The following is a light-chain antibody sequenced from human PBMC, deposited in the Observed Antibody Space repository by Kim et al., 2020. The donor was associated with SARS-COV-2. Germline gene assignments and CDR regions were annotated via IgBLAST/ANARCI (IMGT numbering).Light chain of an antibody. V-gene: IGKV2-28*01. CDR2: LGS. CDR3: MQALQTPLT. Sequence: DIVVTQSPLSLPVTPGEPASISCRSSQSLLHSNGYNYLDWYLQKPGQSPQLLIYLGSNRASGVPDRFSGSGSGTDFTLKIRRVEAEDVGVYYCMQALQTPLTFGGGTKVDIK. J-gene: IGKJ4*01. CDR1: QSLLHSNGYNY.